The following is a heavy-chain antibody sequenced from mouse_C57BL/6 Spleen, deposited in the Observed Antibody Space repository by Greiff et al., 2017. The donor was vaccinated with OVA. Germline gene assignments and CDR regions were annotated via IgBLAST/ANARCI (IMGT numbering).Heavy chain of an antibody. V-gene: IGHV3-6*01. CDR2: ISYDGSN. Sequence: EVKLQESGPGLVKPSQSLSLTCSVTGYSITSGYYWNWIRQFPGNKLEWMGYISYDGSNNYNPSLKNRISITRDTSKNQFFLKLNSVTTEDTATYYCAREGGFRMDYWGQGTSVTVSS. CDR1: GYSITSGYY. CDR3: AREGGFRMDY. J-gene: IGHJ4*01.